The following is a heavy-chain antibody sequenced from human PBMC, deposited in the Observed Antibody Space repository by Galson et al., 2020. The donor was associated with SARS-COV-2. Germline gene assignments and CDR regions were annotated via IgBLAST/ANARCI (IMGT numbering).Heavy chain of an antibody. Sequence: GESLKISCAASGFTFTNYAMHWVRQAPGKGLEWVALISYEGSIKYYADSVKGRFTISRDSSKNTLYLQMNSLSAGDTAVYYCAKRKEVFWLGELNQGLDVWGQGTTVTVS. CDR3: AKRKEVFWLGELNQGLDV. J-gene: IGHJ6*02. D-gene: IGHD3-10*01. CDR1: GFTFTNYA. CDR2: ISYEGSIK. V-gene: IGHV3-30*18.